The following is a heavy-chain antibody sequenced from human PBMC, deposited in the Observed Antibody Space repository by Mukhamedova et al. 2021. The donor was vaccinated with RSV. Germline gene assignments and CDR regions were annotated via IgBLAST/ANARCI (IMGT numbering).Heavy chain of an antibody. J-gene: IGHJ2*01. V-gene: IGHV1-69*15. D-gene: IGHD2-2*01. Sequence: GLEWMGRNIPIFGTANYAQKFQGRVTITADESTSTAYMALSSPRSEDTAVYYCARDRHIVVVPAAISGVDLWGRGILVTVSS. CDR2: NIPIFGTA. CDR3: ARDRHIVVVPAAISGVDL.